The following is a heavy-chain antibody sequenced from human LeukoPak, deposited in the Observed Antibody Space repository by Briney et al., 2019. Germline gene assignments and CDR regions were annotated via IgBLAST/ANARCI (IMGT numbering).Heavy chain of an antibody. J-gene: IGHJ4*02. CDR2: IRYDGSDK. Sequence: GGSLRLSCVASAFIFSKYGMHWVRQAPGRGLEWVAFIRYDGSDKYYADSVKGRFTISRDNSKDTLYLQMSSLRAEDTAVYYCAKDPISAVLWGQGALVTVSS. CDR3: AKDPISAVL. V-gene: IGHV3-30*02. D-gene: IGHD2-21*01. CDR1: AFIFSKYG.